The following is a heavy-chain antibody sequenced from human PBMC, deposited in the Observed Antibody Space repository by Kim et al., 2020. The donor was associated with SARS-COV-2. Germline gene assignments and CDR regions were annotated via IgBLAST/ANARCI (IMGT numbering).Heavy chain of an antibody. D-gene: IGHD3-10*01. V-gene: IGHV4-59*01. J-gene: IGHJ6*03. Sequence: SETLYLTCSVSGGSISRDYWSWIRKPPGKGLEWIGYIHYSGSTTYNPSLESRVAISIDTSKNQFSLNLRSVTAAATALYYCARDRGGLKHYMNVWGKGT. CDR3: ARDRGGLKHYMNV. CDR2: IHYSGST. CDR1: GGSISRDY.